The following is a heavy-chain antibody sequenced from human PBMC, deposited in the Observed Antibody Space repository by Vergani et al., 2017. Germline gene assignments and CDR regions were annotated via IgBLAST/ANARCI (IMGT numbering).Heavy chain of an antibody. CDR1: GGTFSSYT. CDR3: ASFCSSTSCFYFDY. Sequence: QVQLVQSGAEVKKPGSSVKVSSKASGGTFSSYTISWVRQAPGQGLEWMGRIIPILGIANYAQKFQGRVTITADKSTSTAYMELSSLRSEDTAVYYCASFCSSTSCFYFDYWGQGTLVTVSS. CDR2: IIPILGIA. D-gene: IGHD2-2*01. J-gene: IGHJ4*02. V-gene: IGHV1-69*02.